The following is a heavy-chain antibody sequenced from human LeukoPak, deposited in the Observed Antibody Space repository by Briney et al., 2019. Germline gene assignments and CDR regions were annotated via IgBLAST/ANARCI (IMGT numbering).Heavy chain of an antibody. CDR2: IYYSGST. D-gene: IGHD3/OR15-3a*01. Sequence: SETLSLTCTVSGGSISSGGYSWSWIRQHPGKGLEWIGYIYYSGSTYYNPSLKSRVTISVGTSKNQFSLKLSSVTAADTAVYYCARDRSSGLGIDYWGQGTLVTVSS. CDR3: ARDRSSGLGIDY. J-gene: IGHJ4*02. CDR1: GGSISSGGYS. V-gene: IGHV4-31*03.